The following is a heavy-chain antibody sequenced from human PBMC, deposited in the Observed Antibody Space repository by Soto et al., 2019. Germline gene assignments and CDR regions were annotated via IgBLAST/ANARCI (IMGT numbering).Heavy chain of an antibody. CDR3: ATAEYCSGGSCYYGMDV. Sequence: GGSLRLSCAASGFTFSSYGMHWVRQAPGKGLEWVAVIWYDGSNKYYADSVKGRFTISRDNSKNTLYLQMNSLRAEDTAVYYCATAEYCSGGSCYYGMDVWGQGTTVTVSS. V-gene: IGHV3-33*01. CDR1: GFTFSSYG. CDR2: IWYDGSNK. J-gene: IGHJ6*02. D-gene: IGHD2-15*01.